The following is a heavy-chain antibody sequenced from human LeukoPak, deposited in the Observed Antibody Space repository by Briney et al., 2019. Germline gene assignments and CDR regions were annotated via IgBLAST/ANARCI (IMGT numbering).Heavy chain of an antibody. D-gene: IGHD4-17*01. J-gene: IGHJ4*02. CDR1: GFTFSSYD. Sequence: PGGSLRLSCAASGFTFSSYDMHWVRQATGKGLEWVSAIGTAGDTYYPGSVKGRFTISRENAKNSLYLQMNSLRAGDTAVYYCASRGDDYGDYVHLGYWGQGTLVTVSS. V-gene: IGHV3-13*01. CDR3: ASRGDDYGDYVHLGY. CDR2: IGTAGDT.